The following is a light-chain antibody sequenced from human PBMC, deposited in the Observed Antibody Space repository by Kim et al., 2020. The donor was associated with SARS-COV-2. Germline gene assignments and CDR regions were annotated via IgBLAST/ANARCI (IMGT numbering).Light chain of an antibody. CDR1: QSVSSSY. Sequence: EIVLTQSPGTLSLSPGERATLSCRASQSVSSSYLAWYQQKPGQAPRLLIYGASSRATGIPDRFSGSGSGTDFTLTISRLVPEDFAVYYCQQYGSSPALTFGGGTKVDIK. CDR3: QQYGSSPALT. V-gene: IGKV3-20*01. CDR2: GAS. J-gene: IGKJ4*01.